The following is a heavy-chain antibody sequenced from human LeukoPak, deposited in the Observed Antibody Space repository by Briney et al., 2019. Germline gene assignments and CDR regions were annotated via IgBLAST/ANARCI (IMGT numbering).Heavy chain of an antibody. J-gene: IGHJ4*02. V-gene: IGHV1-2*02. Sequence: ASVKVSCKASGYTFTGYYMHWVRQAPGQGLEWIGWINPNSGGTNYAQKFQGRVTMTRDTSISTAYMELSRLRSGDTAVYYCARALIYGGNEDYWGQGTLVTVSS. CDR2: INPNSGGT. CDR3: ARALIYGGNEDY. D-gene: IGHD4/OR15-4a*01. CDR1: GYTFTGYY.